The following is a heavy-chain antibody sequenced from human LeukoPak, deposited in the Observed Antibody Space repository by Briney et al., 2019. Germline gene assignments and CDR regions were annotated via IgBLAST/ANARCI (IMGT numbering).Heavy chain of an antibody. CDR2: INHSGST. CDR1: GGSFSGYY. D-gene: IGHD2-2*01. CDR3: ARNHCRSTSCYPFDP. Sequence: SETLSLTCAVYGGSFSGYYWSWIRQPPGKGLEWIGEINHSGSTNYNPSLKSRVTISVDTSKNQFSLKLSSVTAADTAVYYCARNHCRSTSCYPFDPWGQGTLVTVSS. J-gene: IGHJ5*02. V-gene: IGHV4-34*01.